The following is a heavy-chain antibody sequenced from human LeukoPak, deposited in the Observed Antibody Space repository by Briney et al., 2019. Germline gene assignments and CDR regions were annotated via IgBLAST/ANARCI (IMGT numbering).Heavy chain of an antibody. Sequence: PPETLSLTCTVSGGSIRSSSYYWGWIRQPPGKGLEWIGSIYYTRSTYYNPSLKSRVTISVDTSKNQFSLKLTPVTAADTAVYYYARGVTMIVVVIHDWYFDLWGRGTLVTVSS. J-gene: IGHJ2*01. CDR1: GGSIRSSSYY. V-gene: IGHV4-39*01. D-gene: IGHD3-22*01. CDR2: IYYTRST. CDR3: ARGVTMIVVVIHDWYFDL.